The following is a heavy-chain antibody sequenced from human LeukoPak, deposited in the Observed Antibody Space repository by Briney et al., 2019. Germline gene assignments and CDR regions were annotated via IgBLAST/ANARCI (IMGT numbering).Heavy chain of an antibody. CDR2: INTNTGNP. CDR3: ARDPTGTTGFDY. D-gene: IGHD1-1*01. V-gene: IGHV7-4-1*02. Sequence: ASVKVSCTASGYTFTSYGISWVRQAPGQGLEWMGWINTNTGNPTYAQGFTGRFVFSLDISVSTAYLQISRLKAEDTAVYYCARDPTGTTGFDYWGQGTLVTVSS. CDR1: GYTFTSYG. J-gene: IGHJ4*02.